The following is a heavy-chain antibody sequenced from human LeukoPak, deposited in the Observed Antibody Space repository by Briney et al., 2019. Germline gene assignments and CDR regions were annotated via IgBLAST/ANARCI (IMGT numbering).Heavy chain of an antibody. CDR1: GFTFSSYS. CDR3: ASPTIVGAYGLFDY. V-gene: IGHV3-48*01. Sequence: GGSLRLSCAASGFTFSSYSMNWVRQAPGKGLEWVSYISSSSTIYYADSVKGRFTISRDNAKNSLYLQMNSLRAEDTAVYYCASPTIVGAYGLFDYWGQGTLVTVSS. J-gene: IGHJ4*02. D-gene: IGHD1-26*01. CDR2: ISSSSTI.